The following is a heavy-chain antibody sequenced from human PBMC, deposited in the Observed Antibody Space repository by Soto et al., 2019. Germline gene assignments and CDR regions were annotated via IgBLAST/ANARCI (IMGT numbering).Heavy chain of an antibody. CDR1: GFTFSGSA. D-gene: IGHD1-7*01. CDR2: IRSKANSYAP. V-gene: IGHV3-73*01. Sequence: EVQLVESGGGLVQPGGSLKLSCAASGFTFSGSAMHWVRQASGKGLEWVGRIRSKANSYAPAYAASVKGRFTISRDDSKNTAYLQMNSLKTDDTAVYYCTRHDITGTIPNWFDPCGQGTLVTVSS. CDR3: TRHDITGTIPNWFDP. J-gene: IGHJ5*02.